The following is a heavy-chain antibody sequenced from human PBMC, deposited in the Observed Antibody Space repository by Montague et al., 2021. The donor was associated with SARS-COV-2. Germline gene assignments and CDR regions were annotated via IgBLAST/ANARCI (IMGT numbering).Heavy chain of an antibody. J-gene: IGHJ3*02. Sequence: SETLSLTCTVSGGSIGTGYYFWSWIRQSPGKGLEWLGTVFYRGNTYYNPSLKSRVTISVDTSTSQFSLKLTSVTVAETAIYFCARRNYCSSSSCYNGGFDTWGQGAVVTVSS. CDR1: GGSIGTGYYF. CDR2: VFYRGNT. CDR3: ARRNYCSSSSCYNGGFDT. V-gene: IGHV4-39*01. D-gene: IGHD2-2*01.